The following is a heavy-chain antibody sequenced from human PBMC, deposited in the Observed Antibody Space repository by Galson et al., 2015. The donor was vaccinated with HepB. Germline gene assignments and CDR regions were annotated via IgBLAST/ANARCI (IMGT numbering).Heavy chain of an antibody. CDR2: IIPIFGTA. V-gene: IGHV1-69*13. D-gene: IGHD3-16*01. Sequence: SVKASCKASGGTFSSYAISWVRQAPGQGLEWMGGIIPIFGTANYAQKFQGRVTITADESTSTAYMELSSLRSEDTAVYYCATGEQPAPYFDCWGQGTLVTVSS. CDR1: GGTFSSYA. J-gene: IGHJ4*02. CDR3: ATGEQPAPYFDC.